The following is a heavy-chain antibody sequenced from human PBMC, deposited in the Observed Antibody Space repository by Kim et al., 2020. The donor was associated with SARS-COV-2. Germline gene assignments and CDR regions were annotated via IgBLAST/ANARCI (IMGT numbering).Heavy chain of an antibody. Sequence: TTYSGSVKGRFTFARDHSKNTVNLQLNSLTGDDTAVYYCARGVPGVGAFDVWGQGTMVIVSS. D-gene: IGHD7-27*01. V-gene: IGHV3-53*01. CDR2: T. CDR3: ARGVPGVGAFDV. J-gene: IGHJ3*01.